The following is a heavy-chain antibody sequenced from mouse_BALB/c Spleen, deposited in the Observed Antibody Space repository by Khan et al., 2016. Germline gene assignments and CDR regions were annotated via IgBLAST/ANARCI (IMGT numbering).Heavy chain of an antibody. CDR3: ARGRYYGSRGYFDV. CDR1: GDSITSGH. Sequence: EVQLQESGPSLAKPSQTLSLTCSVTGDSITSGHWNWIRKFPGNKFDFMGYISHSGDSYYNPSLKSRISITRDTSKNQFFLQLNSVTTEDTATYYCARGRYYGSRGYFDVWGAGTTVTVSS. D-gene: IGHD1-1*01. V-gene: IGHV3-8*02. CDR2: ISHSGDS. J-gene: IGHJ1*01.